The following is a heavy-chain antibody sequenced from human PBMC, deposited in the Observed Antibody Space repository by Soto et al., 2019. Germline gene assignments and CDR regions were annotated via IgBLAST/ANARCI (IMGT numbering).Heavy chain of an antibody. CDR3: ARNQPGAILGWSYCIDV. CDR2: TFSGGTT. Sequence: EVQLVESGGGVIQPGGSLRLSCAASGFTVTSNYMIWVRRPPGNGLEWVSTTFSGGTTNYAESVKGRFTISRDNSKNTLYQQMNNLGVEDTAVYDWARNQPGAILGWSYCIDVWGQGTPVSVSS. J-gene: IGHJ6*02. D-gene: IGHD2-2*02. CDR1: GFTVTSNY. V-gene: IGHV3-53*02.